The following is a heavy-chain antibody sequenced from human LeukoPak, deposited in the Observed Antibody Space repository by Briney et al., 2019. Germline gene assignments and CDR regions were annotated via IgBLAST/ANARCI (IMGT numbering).Heavy chain of an antibody. Sequence: SETLSLTCTVSGGSISSYYWSWIRQPPGKGLEWIGYIYYSGSTNYNPSLKSRVTISVDTSKNQFSLKLSSVTAADTAVYYCARVYDSSGSYYEAFNIWGQGTMVTVSS. D-gene: IGHD3-22*01. J-gene: IGHJ3*02. CDR1: GGSISSYY. CDR2: IYYSGST. V-gene: IGHV4-59*01. CDR3: ARVYDSSGSYYEAFNI.